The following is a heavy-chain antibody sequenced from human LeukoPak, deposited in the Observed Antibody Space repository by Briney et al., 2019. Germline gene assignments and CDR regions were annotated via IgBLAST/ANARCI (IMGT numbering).Heavy chain of an antibody. V-gene: IGHV6-1*01. J-gene: IGHJ4*02. D-gene: IGHD2-2*01. CDR1: GDSVSSNSAT. CDR3: ARDRCSSTSCSGNLDY. Sequence: SQTLSVTCAISGDSVSSNSATWHWIRQSPSRGLEWLGRTYYRSKWYIDYAVSVKSRITINPDTSKNQFSLQLNSVTPEDTAVYYCARDRCSSTSCSGNLDYWGQGTLVTVSS. CDR2: TYYRSKWYI.